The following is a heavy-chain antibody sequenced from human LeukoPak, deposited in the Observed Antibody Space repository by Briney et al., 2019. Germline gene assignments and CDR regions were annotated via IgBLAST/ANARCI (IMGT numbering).Heavy chain of an antibody. CDR2: INPNSGDT. Sequence: ASVKVSCKASGYTFADYYIHYVRQAPGQGLEWMGWINPNSGDTDYPQKFQGRVTMTSDTSISTVYMELSSLRSDDTALYYCARSLTSYYYGSGNYFHDTFDVWGQGTIVTVSS. CDR1: GYTFADYY. CDR3: ARSLTSYYYGSGNYFHDTFDV. V-gene: IGHV1-2*02. D-gene: IGHD3-10*01. J-gene: IGHJ3*01.